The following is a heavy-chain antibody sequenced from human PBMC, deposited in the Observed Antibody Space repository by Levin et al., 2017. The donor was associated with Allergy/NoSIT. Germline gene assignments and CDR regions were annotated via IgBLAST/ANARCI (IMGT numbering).Heavy chain of an antibody. D-gene: IGHD5-12*01. CDR1: GFTFGDYA. CDR2: IRSEAFGGTT. CDR3: TRGYSGYVSATYYFDY. J-gene: IGHJ4*02. V-gene: IGHV3-49*03. Sequence: GESLKISCTASGFTFGDYAMNWFRQAPGKGLEWVGFIRSEAFGGTTEYAASVKGRFTISRDDSKSIAYLQMNSLKTEDTAVYYCTRGYSGYVSATYYFDYWGQGTLVTVSS.